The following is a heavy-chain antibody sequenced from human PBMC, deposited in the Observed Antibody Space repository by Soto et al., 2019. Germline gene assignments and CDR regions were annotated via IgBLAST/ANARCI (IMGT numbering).Heavy chain of an antibody. CDR2: ISSSGDRT. V-gene: IGHV3-64*02. J-gene: IGHJ4*02. CDR1: GFTFSSYA. Sequence: EVQLVESGEGLVQPGGSLRLSCAASGFTFSSYAMHWVRQAPGKGLEYVSAISSSGDRTYYADSVKGRFTISRDNSKNTLYLQMGILRAEDMAVYYCARVGDVVVPAAIMYFDYWGQGTLVTVSS. CDR3: ARVGDVVVPAAIMYFDY. D-gene: IGHD2-2*01.